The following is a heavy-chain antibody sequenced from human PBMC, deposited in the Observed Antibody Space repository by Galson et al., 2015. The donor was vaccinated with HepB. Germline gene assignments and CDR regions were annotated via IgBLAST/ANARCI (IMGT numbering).Heavy chain of an antibody. Sequence: SVKVSCKASGGTFSSYAISWVRQAPGQGLEWMGGIIPIFGTANYAQKFQGRVTITADKSTSTAYMELSSLRSEDTAVYYCAREGDIVATGNYYGMDVWGQGTTVTVSS. J-gene: IGHJ6*02. D-gene: IGHD2-15*01. CDR1: GGTFSSYA. CDR3: AREGDIVATGNYYGMDV. V-gene: IGHV1-69*06. CDR2: IIPIFGTA.